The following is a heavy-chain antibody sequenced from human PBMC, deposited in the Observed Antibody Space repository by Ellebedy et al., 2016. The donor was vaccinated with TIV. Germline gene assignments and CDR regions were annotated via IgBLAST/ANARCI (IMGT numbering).Heavy chain of an antibody. CDR2: IWYDGSNK. Sequence: PGGSLRLSCAASGFTLSSYGMHWVRQAPGKGLEWVAVIWYDGSNKYYADSVKGRFTISRDNSKNTLYLQMNSLKTEDTAVYYCSTDPMTTVMRNAFDIWGQGTMVTVSS. CDR1: GFTLSSYG. J-gene: IGHJ3*02. CDR3: STDPMTTVMRNAFDI. D-gene: IGHD4-17*01. V-gene: IGHV3-33*08.